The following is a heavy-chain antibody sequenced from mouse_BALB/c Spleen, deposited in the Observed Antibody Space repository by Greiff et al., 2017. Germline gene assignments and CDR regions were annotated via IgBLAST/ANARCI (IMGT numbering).Heavy chain of an antibody. CDR2: ISYSGST. V-gene: IGHV3-8*02. J-gene: IGHJ2*01. CDR3: ARYKGYYGSSYYFDY. D-gene: IGHD1-1*01. Sequence: EVQLQESGPSLVKPSQTLSLTCSVTGDSITSGYWNWIRKFPGNKLEYMGYISYSGSTYYKPSLKSRISITRDTSKNQYYLQLNSVTTEDTATYYCARYKGYYGSSYYFDYWGQGTTLTVSS. CDR1: GDSITSGY.